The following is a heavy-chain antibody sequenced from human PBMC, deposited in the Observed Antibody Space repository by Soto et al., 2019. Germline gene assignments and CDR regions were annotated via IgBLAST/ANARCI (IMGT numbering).Heavy chain of an antibody. CDR1: GFIFSTYA. D-gene: IGHD4-17*01. CDR2: ISSTIDSA. Sequence: PGGSLRLSCAASGFIFSTYAMNWVRQAPGKGLEWISAISSTIDSAYYAESVRGRFTISRDNSINALYLHMRSLRPEDTAVYYCAHPRGYGVFDAVDIWGQGTMVTVSS. CDR3: AHPRGYGVFDAVDI. J-gene: IGHJ3*02. V-gene: IGHV3-23*01.